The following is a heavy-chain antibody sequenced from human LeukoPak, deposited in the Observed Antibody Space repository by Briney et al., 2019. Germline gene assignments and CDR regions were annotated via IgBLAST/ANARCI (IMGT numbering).Heavy chain of an antibody. Sequence: GGSLRLSCAASGFTFDDYAMSWVRQAPGKGLEWVSAISGSGGSTYYADSVKGRFTISRDNSKNTLYLQMNSLRAEDTAVYYCATSSSPNFTWGQGTLVTVSS. CDR3: ATSSSPNFT. V-gene: IGHV3-23*01. J-gene: IGHJ5*02. CDR1: GFTFDDYA. CDR2: ISGSGGST. D-gene: IGHD6-13*01.